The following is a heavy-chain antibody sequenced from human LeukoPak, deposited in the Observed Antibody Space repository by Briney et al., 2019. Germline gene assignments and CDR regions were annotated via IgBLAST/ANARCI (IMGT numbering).Heavy chain of an antibody. CDR2: ISYDGSNK. D-gene: IGHD6-13*01. CDR1: GFTFSSYA. V-gene: IGHV3-30-3*01. CDR3: AAPGGSSTGRFDY. J-gene: IGHJ4*02. Sequence: GGSLRLSCAASGFTFSSYAMHWVRQAPGKGLEWVAAISYDGSNKYYADSVKGRFTISRDNSKNTLYLQMNSLRAEDTAVYYCAAPGGSSTGRFDYWGQGTLVTVSS.